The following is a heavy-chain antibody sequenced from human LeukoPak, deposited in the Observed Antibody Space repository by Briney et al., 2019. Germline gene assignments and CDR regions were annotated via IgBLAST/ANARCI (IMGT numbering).Heavy chain of an antibody. Sequence: ASETLSLTCAVYGGSFSGYYWSWIRQPPGKGLEWIGEINHSGSTNYNPSLKSRVTISVDTSKNQFSLKLSSVTAADTAVYCCARAWIAYDYWGQGTLVTVSS. D-gene: IGHD2-2*03. CDR1: GGSFSGYY. CDR2: INHSGST. J-gene: IGHJ4*02. V-gene: IGHV4-34*01. CDR3: ARAWIAYDY.